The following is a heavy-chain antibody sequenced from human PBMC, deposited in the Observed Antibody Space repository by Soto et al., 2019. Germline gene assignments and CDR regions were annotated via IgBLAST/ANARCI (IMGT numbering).Heavy chain of an antibody. CDR2: IWYDGSNK. Sequence: GGSLRLSCAASGFTFSSYGMHWVRQAPGKGLEWVAVIWYDGSNKYYADSVKGRFTISRDNSKNTLYLQMNSLRAEDTAVYYCARRHSSGWLNYYYMDVWGKGTTVTVSS. J-gene: IGHJ6*03. D-gene: IGHD6-19*01. V-gene: IGHV3-33*01. CDR3: ARRHSSGWLNYYYMDV. CDR1: GFTFSSYG.